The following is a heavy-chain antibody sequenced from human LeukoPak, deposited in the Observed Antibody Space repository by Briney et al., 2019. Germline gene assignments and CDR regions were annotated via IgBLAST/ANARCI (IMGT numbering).Heavy chain of an antibody. J-gene: IGHJ4*02. Sequence: SETLSLTCAVYGGSFSGYYWSWIRQPPGKGLEWIGEINHSGSTNYNPSLKSRVTISVDASKNQFSLKLSSVTAADTAVYFCAGGSTMIRGAADYWGQGTLVTVSS. V-gene: IGHV4-34*01. D-gene: IGHD3-10*01. CDR3: AGGSTMIRGAADY. CDR1: GGSFSGYY. CDR2: INHSGST.